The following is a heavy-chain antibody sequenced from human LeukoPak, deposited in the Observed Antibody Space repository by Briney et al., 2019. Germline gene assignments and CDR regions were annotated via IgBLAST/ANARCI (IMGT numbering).Heavy chain of an antibody. CDR1: GLTFSSDG. CDR2: ISGSGRNT. J-gene: IGHJ6*03. Sequence: GGSLRLSCAASGLTFSSDGMSWVRQVPGKRLEWVSVISGSGRNTYYADSVKGRFTISRDNSKNTLYLQMNSLGAEDTAVYYCAKSIEGVVRGTYYYYSYMDVWGKGTTVTVSS. V-gene: IGHV3-23*01. CDR3: AKSIEGVVRGTYYYYSYMDV. D-gene: IGHD3-3*01.